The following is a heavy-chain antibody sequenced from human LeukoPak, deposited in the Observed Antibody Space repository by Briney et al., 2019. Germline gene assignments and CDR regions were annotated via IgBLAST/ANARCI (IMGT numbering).Heavy chain of an antibody. J-gene: IGHJ4*02. Sequence: PGGTLRLSCAASGFTFSSYAMHWVRQAPGKGLEWVAVISYDGSNKYYADSVKGRFTISRDNSKNTLYLQMNSLRAEDTAVYYCARDYDSSGYAPPGYWGQGTLVTVSS. V-gene: IGHV3-30*04. CDR1: GFTFSSYA. CDR3: ARDYDSSGYAPPGY. D-gene: IGHD3-22*01. CDR2: ISYDGSNK.